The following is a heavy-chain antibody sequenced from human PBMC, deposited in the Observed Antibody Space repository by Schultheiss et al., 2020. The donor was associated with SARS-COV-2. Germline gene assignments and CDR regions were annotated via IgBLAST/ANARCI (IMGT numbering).Heavy chain of an antibody. Sequence: SETLSLTCTVSGGSISSYFWSWIRQPAEKGLEWIGRIYSSGSTNYNPSLKSRVTISVDTSKNQFSLKLSSVTAADTAVYYCARDFGIAAAGTDYYYGMDVWGQGTTVTVSS. CDR2: IYSSGST. J-gene: IGHJ6*02. V-gene: IGHV4-4*07. CDR1: GGSISSYF. CDR3: ARDFGIAAAGTDYYYGMDV. D-gene: IGHD6-13*01.